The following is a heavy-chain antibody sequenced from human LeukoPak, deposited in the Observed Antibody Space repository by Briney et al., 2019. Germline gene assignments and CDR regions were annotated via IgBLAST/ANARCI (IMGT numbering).Heavy chain of an antibody. CDR3: ARSPPRHDFWSGYSMDV. J-gene: IGHJ6*02. Sequence: PSETLSLTCTVSGGSISTSRYYWGWFRQPPGRGLEWIGSIYYSGSTSYNPSLQSRVTISVDTSKNQFSLKLTSVTAADTAVYYCARSPPRHDFWSGYSMDVWGQGTTVTVSS. CDR2: IYYSGST. CDR1: GGSISTSRYY. D-gene: IGHD3-3*01. V-gene: IGHV4-39*07.